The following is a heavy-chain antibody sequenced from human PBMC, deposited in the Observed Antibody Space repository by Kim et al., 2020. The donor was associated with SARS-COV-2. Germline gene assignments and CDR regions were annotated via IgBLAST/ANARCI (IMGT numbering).Heavy chain of an antibody. CDR2: IWYDGSNK. CDR3: ARDRFMVRGVIIWAGKYGMDV. Sequence: GGSLRLSCAASGFTFSSYGMHWVRQAPGKGLEWVAVIWYDGSNKYYADSVKGRFTISRDNSKNTLYLQMNSLRAEDTAVYYCARDRFMVRGVIIWAGKYGMDVWGRGTTVTVSS. D-gene: IGHD3-10*01. CDR1: GFTFSSYG. V-gene: IGHV3-33*01. J-gene: IGHJ6*02.